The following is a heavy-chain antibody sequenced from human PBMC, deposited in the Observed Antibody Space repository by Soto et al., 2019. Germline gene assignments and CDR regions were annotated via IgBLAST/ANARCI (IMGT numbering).Heavy chain of an antibody. V-gene: IGHV4-59*01. CDR2: IYYTGSN. CDR1: GGSINSYY. Sequence: QLQLQESGPGLVKPSETLSLTCTVSGGSINSYYWSWIRQSPGKGLEWIGYIYYTGSNNNYNPSLKGRVTISVDSSKTQFSLRLTSVTASDTAVYYCARTREGTTTYYFDYWGQGTLVTVSS. D-gene: IGHD1-26*01. J-gene: IGHJ4*02. CDR3: ARTREGTTTYYFDY.